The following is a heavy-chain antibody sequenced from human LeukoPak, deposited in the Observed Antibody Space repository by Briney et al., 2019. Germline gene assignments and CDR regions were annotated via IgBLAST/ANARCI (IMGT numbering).Heavy chain of an antibody. V-gene: IGHV3-23*01. D-gene: IGHD3-10*01. CDR2: ISGSGGST. CDR1: GFTFSSYA. CDR3: AKVGELLWFGVEAPLLDY. Sequence: GGSLRPSCAASGFTFSSYAMSWVRQAPGKGLEWVSAISGSGGSTYYADSVKGRFTISRDNSKNTLYLQMNSLRAEDTAVYYCAKVGELLWFGVEAPLLDYWGQGTLVTVSS. J-gene: IGHJ4*02.